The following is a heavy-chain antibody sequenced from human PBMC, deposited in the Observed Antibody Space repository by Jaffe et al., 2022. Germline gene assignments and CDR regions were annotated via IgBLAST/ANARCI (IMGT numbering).Heavy chain of an antibody. Sequence: QVRLQESGPGLVKPSETLSLTCTVSSGSISGHYWSWIRQPPGKGLEWIGYIYFSGGTIYNPSFNSRVTISVDTSKNQFSLRLKSVTSADTAVYYCVKGRGYSGYEYWGQGTLVTVSS. V-gene: IGHV4-59*11. CDR1: SGSISGHY. CDR2: IYFSGGT. CDR3: VKGRGYSGYEY. J-gene: IGHJ4*02. D-gene: IGHD5-12*01.